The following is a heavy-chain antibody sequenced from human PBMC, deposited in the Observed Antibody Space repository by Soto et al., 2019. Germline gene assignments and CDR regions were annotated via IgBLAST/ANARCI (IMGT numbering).Heavy chain of an antibody. V-gene: IGHV3-30*18. CDR1: GFTFSSYG. J-gene: IGHJ4*02. CDR3: AKDRRYIYGNMDN. Sequence: QVPLVESGGGVVQPGRSLRLSCATSGFTFSSYGMHWVRQAPGKGLEWVAVISYDGSNKYYADSVKGRFTISRDNSKNTLYLQMNSLRAEDTAVYYCAKDRRYIYGNMDNWGQGTLVTVSS. CDR2: ISYDGSNK. D-gene: IGHD5-18*01.